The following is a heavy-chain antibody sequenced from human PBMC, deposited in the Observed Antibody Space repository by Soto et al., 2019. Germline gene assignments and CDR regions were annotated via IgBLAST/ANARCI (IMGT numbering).Heavy chain of an antibody. J-gene: IGHJ4*02. CDR3: ARGDDILTGSDY. V-gene: IGHV1-69*02. Sequence: QVQLVQSGAEVKKPGSSVKVSCRASGGTFSSYTISWVRQAPGQGLEWMGRIIPILGIPHYAQKFQGRVTITADISTSTAYMELSSLRSEDTAVYYRARGDDILTGSDYWGQGTLVTVSS. D-gene: IGHD3-9*01. CDR1: GGTFSSYT. CDR2: IIPILGIP.